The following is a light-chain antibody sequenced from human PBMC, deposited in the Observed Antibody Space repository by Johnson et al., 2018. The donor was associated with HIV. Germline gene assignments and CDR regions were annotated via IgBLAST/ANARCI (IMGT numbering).Light chain of an antibody. J-gene: IGLJ1*01. Sequence: QPVLTQPPSVSAAPGQKVTISCSGSSSNIGNNYVSWYQQLPGTAPKLLIYENNKRPSGIPDRFSGSKSGTSATLGITGLQTGDEADYYCATWDRSLTIGGVCGTATKFTVL. V-gene: IGLV1-51*02. CDR2: ENN. CDR3: ATWDRSLTIGGV. CDR1: SSNIGNNY.